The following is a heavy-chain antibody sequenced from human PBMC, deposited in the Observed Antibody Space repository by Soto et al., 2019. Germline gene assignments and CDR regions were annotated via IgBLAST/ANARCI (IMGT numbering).Heavy chain of an antibody. Sequence: XSVNVSYQASVYSFTTHAIIWVRQAPGQRPEWMGWINTGNGNTRYSPKFQGRVNITRDTSASTAYMELSSLKSEDTAVYYCARGEQLYHYYYGMDVWGQGSTVTVSS. V-gene: IGHV1-3*04. CDR1: VYSFTTHA. CDR2: INTGNGNT. CDR3: ARGEQLYHYYYGMDV. J-gene: IGHJ6*02.